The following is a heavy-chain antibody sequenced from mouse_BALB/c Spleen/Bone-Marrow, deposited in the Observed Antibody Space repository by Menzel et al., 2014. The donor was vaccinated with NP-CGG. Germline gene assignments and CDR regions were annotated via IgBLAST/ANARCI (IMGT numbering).Heavy chain of an antibody. CDR3: TREVAY. Sequence: QVQLQQSGAALVKPGASVKLSCKASGYTFTSYYMYWAKQRPGQGLEWIGEINHSNGYTNFNEKFKSKATLTVDKSSSTAYMQLSCVTSEDSAVYYCTREVAYWGQGTLVTVSA. CDR1: GYTFTSYY. CDR2: INHSNGYT. D-gene: IGHD2-14*01. V-gene: IGHV1S81*02. J-gene: IGHJ3*01.